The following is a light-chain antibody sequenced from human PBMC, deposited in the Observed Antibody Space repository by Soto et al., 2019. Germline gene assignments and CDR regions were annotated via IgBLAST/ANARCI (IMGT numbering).Light chain of an antibody. CDR3: QQRGDRPMYT. J-gene: IGKJ2*01. V-gene: IGKV3-11*01. Sequence: EIVLTQSPGTLSLSPGERATLSCRASQSVRHFAWYQQKPGQSPRVLISDASTLASGIPARFSGSGSGTDFTLTISSLESEDFAVYYCQQRGDRPMYTFGQGTILEI. CDR2: DAS. CDR1: QSVRH.